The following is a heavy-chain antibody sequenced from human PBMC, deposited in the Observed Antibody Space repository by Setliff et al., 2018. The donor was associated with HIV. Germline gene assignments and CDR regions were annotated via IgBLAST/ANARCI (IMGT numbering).Heavy chain of an antibody. Sequence: GASVKVSCKASGYTFTTYGISWVRQAPGQRLEWMGWINAGNGNTKYSQKFQGRVTITRDTSASTAYMELSSLRSEDTAVYYCARDQATMIVVVSALDIWGQGTMVTVSS. D-gene: IGHD3-22*01. V-gene: IGHV1-3*01. CDR1: GYTFTTYG. CDR3: ARDQATMIVVVSALDI. J-gene: IGHJ3*02. CDR2: INAGNGNT.